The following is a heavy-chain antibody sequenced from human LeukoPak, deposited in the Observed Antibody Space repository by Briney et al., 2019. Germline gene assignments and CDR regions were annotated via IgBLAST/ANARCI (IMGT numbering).Heavy chain of an antibody. J-gene: IGHJ3*02. Sequence: QPGGSLRLSCAVSGFTFSNYAMSWVRQVPGKGLEWVSAIAGSGDSTFYAASVKGRFTISSDNSKNTMYLQMYTLRAEDTALYYCATPAYCGGDCYSTYAFDIWGQGTMVTVSS. CDR2: IAGSGDST. V-gene: IGHV3-23*01. CDR3: ATPAYCGGDCYSTYAFDI. D-gene: IGHD2-21*02. CDR1: GFTFSNYA.